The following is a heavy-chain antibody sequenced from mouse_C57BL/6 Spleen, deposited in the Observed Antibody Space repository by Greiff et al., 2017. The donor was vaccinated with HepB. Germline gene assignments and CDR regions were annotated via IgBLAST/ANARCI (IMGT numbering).Heavy chain of an antibody. CDR3: ARRGYGNSIFDY. J-gene: IGHJ2*01. D-gene: IGHD2-10*02. CDR1: GYTFTDYY. Sequence: EVQLQQSGPELVKPGASVKISCKASGYTFTDYYMNWVKQSHGKSLEWIGDINPNNGGTSYNQKFKGKATLTVDKSSSTAYMELRSLTSEDSAVYYCARRGYGNSIFDYWGQGTTLTVSS. CDR2: INPNNGGT. V-gene: IGHV1-26*01.